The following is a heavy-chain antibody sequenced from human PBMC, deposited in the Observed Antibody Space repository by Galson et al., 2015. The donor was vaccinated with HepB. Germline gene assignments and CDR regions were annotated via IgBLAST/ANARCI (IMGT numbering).Heavy chain of an antibody. D-gene: IGHD1-26*01. Sequence: SETLSLTCTVSGGSISSYYWSWIRQPPGKGLEWIGYIYYSGSTNYNPSLKSRVTISVDTSKNQFSLKLSSVSSVFTLYLQMNSLKTEDTAVYYCTTDYPSGSYRDYWGQGTLVTVSS. CDR1: GGSISSYY. J-gene: IGHJ4*02. CDR2: IYYSGST. CDR3: NSLKTEDTAVYYCTTDYPSGSYRDY. V-gene: IGHV4-59*01.